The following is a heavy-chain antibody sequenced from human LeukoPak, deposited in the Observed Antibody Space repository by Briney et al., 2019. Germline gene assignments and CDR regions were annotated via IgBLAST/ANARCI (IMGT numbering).Heavy chain of an antibody. J-gene: IGHJ3*02. V-gene: IGHV1-69*04. Sequence: SVKVSCKACGGTLPSCAISWVRQAPGQRLEWMGRIIPILGIANYAQKFQGRVTITADKSTSTAYMELSSLRSEDTAVYYCARDPTRELYGDDAFDIWGQGTMVTVSS. CDR2: IIPILGIA. D-gene: IGHD4-17*01. CDR3: ARDPTRELYGDDAFDI. CDR1: GGTLPSCA.